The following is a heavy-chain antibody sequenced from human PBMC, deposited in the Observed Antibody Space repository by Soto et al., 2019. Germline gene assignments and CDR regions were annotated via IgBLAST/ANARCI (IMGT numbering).Heavy chain of an antibody. CDR1: GGTFSSYA. V-gene: IGHV1-69*01. CDR2: IVPIVGTA. Sequence: QVRLVQSAAEVKKPGSSVKVSCKASGGTFSSYAFTWVRLAPGQGLEWMGGIVPIVGTANYAQKFQGRVTITADESTSTAYMGLSSLRSEDTAVYYCARALYFYDSSGYYPTYFDYWGQGTLVTVSS. D-gene: IGHD3-22*01. J-gene: IGHJ4*02. CDR3: ARALYFYDSSGYYPTYFDY.